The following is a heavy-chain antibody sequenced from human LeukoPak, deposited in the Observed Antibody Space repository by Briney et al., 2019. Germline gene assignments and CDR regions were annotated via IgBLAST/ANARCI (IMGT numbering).Heavy chain of an antibody. Sequence: SETLSLTCAVYGGSFSGYYWSWIRQPPGEGLEWMWEISHSRSSNYNSSLNSRVSISVAASKNQFSLTLSSVTAADTAVYYCARRGRAMVRGVIITGWFDPWSQATLVTVYS. CDR3: ARRGRAMVRGVIITGWFDP. CDR2: ISHSRSS. J-gene: IGHJ5*02. CDR1: GGSFSGYY. D-gene: IGHD3-10*01. V-gene: IGHV4-34*01.